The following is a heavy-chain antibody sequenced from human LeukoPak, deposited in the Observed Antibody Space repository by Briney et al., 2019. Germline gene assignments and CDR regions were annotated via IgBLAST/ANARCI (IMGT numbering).Heavy chain of an antibody. CDR2: IYYSGST. CDR1: GGSFSGYY. Sequence: SETLSLTCAVYGGSFSGYYWSWIRQPPGTGLEWIGSIYYSGSTYYNPSLKSRVTISVDTSKNQFSLKLSSVTAADTAVYYCARDNVVTRFDYWGQGTLVTVSS. J-gene: IGHJ4*02. D-gene: IGHD4-23*01. V-gene: IGHV4-34*01. CDR3: ARDNVVTRFDY.